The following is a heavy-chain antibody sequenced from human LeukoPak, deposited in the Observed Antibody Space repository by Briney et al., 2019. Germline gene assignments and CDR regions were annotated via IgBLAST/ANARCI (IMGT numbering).Heavy chain of an antibody. J-gene: IGHJ4*02. V-gene: IGHV1-2*02. D-gene: IGHD6-13*01. CDR2: INPNSGGT. Sequence: ASVKVSCKTSGYTFTDYYLHWVRQAPGQGLEWMGWINPNSGGTNYAQKSQGRVTMTTDTSISTAYMELSRLRSDDTAVYYCARDPGSSSGLLPGDDWGQRTLVTVA. CDR1: GYTFTDYY. CDR3: ARDPGSSSGLLPGDD.